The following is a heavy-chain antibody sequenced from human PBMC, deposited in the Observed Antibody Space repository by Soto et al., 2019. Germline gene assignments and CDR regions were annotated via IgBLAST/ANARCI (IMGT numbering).Heavy chain of an antibody. CDR1: GFTVRDNS. CDR3: ARGRTFDY. V-gene: IGHV3-66*01. J-gene: IGHJ4*02. Sequence: EVQLVESGGGLVQPGGSLRLSCAASGFTVRDNSMTWVRQAPGKGLEWVSVLYSESTTYYTDSVKGRFTISRDNSKNTLYLQMNSLRVEDTAVYYCARGRTFDYWGQGTLVTVSS. CDR2: LYSESTT.